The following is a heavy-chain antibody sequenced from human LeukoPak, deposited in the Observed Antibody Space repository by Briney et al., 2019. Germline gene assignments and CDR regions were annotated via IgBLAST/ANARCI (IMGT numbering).Heavy chain of an antibody. D-gene: IGHD3-22*01. CDR2: ISSSSSYI. Sequence: GGSLRLSCAASGFTFSSYSMNWVRQAPGKGLEWVSSISSSSSYIYYADSVKGRFTISRDNAKNSLYLQMNSLRAEDTAVYYCATASPNYYDSSGYYEPTEYFQHWGQGTLVTVSS. CDR1: GFTFSSYS. V-gene: IGHV3-21*01. CDR3: ATASPNYYDSSGYYEPTEYFQH. J-gene: IGHJ1*01.